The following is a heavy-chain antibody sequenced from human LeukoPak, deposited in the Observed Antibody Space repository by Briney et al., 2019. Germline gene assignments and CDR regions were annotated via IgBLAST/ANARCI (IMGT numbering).Heavy chain of an antibody. J-gene: IGHJ5*02. CDR2: IKPNSGAT. D-gene: IGHD2-2*01. V-gene: IGHV1-2*06. CDR1: GYTFTDYY. CDR3: ARDEGEGDCTTTSCGWFDP. Sequence: ASVKVSCKAPGYTFTDYYMNWVRQAPGRGLEWMGRIKPNSGATKYAQKFQGRVTMTRDSSISTAYMELSGLRSDDTAVYYCARDEGEGDCTTTSCGWFDPWGQGTLVTVSS.